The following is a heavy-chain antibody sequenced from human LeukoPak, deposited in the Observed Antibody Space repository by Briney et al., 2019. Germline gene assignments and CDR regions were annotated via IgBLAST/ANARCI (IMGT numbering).Heavy chain of an antibody. J-gene: IGHJ4*02. CDR1: GFTFDDYT. Sequence: GGSLRLSCAASGFTFDDYTMHWVRQAPGKGLEWVSLLTWDGGRTYYADSVKGRFTISRDNSKNTLYLQMNSLRAEDTAVYYCAKDRAIYDSSGSSDYWGQGTLVTVSS. V-gene: IGHV3-43*01. CDR3: AKDRAIYDSSGSSDY. D-gene: IGHD3-22*01. CDR2: LTWDGGRT.